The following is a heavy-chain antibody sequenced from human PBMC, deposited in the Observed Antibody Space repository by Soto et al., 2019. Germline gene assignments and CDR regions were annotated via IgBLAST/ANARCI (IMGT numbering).Heavy chain of an antibody. J-gene: IGHJ4*02. D-gene: IGHD3-22*01. Sequence: TLSLTCAVSGGSISSGGYSWSWIRQPPGKGLEWIGYIYHSGSTYYNPSLKSRVTISVDRSKNQFSLKLSSVTAADTAVYYCARGADSSGYPSPYDYWGQGTLVTVSS. CDR1: GGSISSGGYS. V-gene: IGHV4-30-2*01. CDR2: IYHSGST. CDR3: ARGADSSGYPSPYDY.